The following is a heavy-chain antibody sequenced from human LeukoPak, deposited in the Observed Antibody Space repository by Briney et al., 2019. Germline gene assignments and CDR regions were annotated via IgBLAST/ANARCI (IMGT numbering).Heavy chain of an antibody. V-gene: IGHV4-59*01. CDR2: IRYSGRT. J-gene: IGHJ4*02. CDR1: DDSISRDF. CDR3: ARLPDVSGWPFDY. Sequence: PSETLSLTCTASDDSISRDFWTWIRQPPGKGLEWIGYIRYSGRTEYNPSLKSRVSISIQTSNNQFCLMLTSVTAADRAIYYCARLPDVSGWPFDYWGQGILVTVSS. D-gene: IGHD6-19*01.